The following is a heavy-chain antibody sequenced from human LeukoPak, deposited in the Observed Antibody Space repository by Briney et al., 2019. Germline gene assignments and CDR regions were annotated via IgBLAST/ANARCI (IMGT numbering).Heavy chain of an antibody. Sequence: PSETLSLTCTVSGGSISSYYWSWIRQPPGKGLEWSGYIYYSGSTNYTPSLKSRVTISVDTSKNQFSLKLSSVTAADTAVYYCAISKARIAAAGTGYYYYYGMDVWGQGTTVTVSS. D-gene: IGHD6-13*01. CDR1: GGSISSYY. V-gene: IGHV4-59*01. CDR3: AISKARIAAAGTGYYYYYGMDV. CDR2: IYYSGST. J-gene: IGHJ6*02.